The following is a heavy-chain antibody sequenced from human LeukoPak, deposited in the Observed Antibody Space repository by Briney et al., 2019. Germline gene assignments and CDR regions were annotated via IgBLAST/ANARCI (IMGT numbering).Heavy chain of an antibody. J-gene: IGHJ5*02. V-gene: IGHV3-7*01. CDR3: ARGGRSGSP. D-gene: IGHD1-26*01. CDR2: IKQDGSDK. CDR1: GFTFSSYA. Sequence: PGGSLRLSCAASGFTFSSYAMTWVRQAPGKGLEWVANIKQDGSDKYYVDSVRGRFTISRDNAKNSLFLQMNSLRAEDAAVYYCARGGRSGSPWGQGTLVTVSS.